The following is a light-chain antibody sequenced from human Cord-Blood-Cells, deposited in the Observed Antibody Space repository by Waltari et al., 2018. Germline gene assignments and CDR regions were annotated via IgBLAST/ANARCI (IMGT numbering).Light chain of an antibody. CDR1: QSVSSN. CDR3: QQYNGT. V-gene: IGKV3-15*01. Sequence: EIVMTQSPATLTVSPGERATLSCRASQSVSSNLAWYQQKPGQAPRLLIYGASTRATGIPVRFSGSGSGTEFTLTISSLQSEDFAVYYCQQYNGTFGQGTKLEIK. J-gene: IGKJ2*01. CDR2: GAS.